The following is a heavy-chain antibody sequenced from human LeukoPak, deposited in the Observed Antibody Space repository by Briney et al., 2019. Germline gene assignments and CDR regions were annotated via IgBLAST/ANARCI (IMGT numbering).Heavy chain of an antibody. CDR2: ISYDGSNT. CDR1: GFTFSSYG. J-gene: IGHJ4*02. CDR3: ARMTHSGSYYFDY. D-gene: IGHD1-26*01. V-gene: IGHV3-30*03. Sequence: PGRSLRLSCAASGFTFSSYGMHWVRQAPGKGLEWVAVISYDGSNTYYADSVKGRFTISRDNAKTSLYLQMNSLRDEDTAVYYCARMTHSGSYYFDYWGQGTLVTVSS.